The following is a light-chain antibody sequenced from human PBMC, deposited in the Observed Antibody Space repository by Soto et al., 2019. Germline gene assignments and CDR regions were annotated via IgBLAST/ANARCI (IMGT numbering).Light chain of an antibody. Sequence: QSALTQPASVSGSPGQSITISCTGTSSDVGAYNFVSWYQQHPGKAPKLMIYDVNNRPSGVSNRFSGSKSGNTASLTISGLQAEDEADYYCSSYTGSIVDVFGTGTKLTVL. CDR3: SSYTGSIVDV. J-gene: IGLJ1*01. CDR2: DVN. CDR1: SSDVGAYNF. V-gene: IGLV2-14*03.